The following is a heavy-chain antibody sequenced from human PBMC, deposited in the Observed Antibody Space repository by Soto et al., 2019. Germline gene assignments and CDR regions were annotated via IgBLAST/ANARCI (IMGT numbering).Heavy chain of an antibody. CDR3: ARAGEGYCGGDCPFDY. J-gene: IGHJ4*02. CDR2: ISAYNGNT. Sequence: GASVKVSCKASGYTFTSYGISWVRQAPGQGLEWMGWISAYNGNTNYAQKLQGRVTMTTDTSTSTAYMELRSLRSDDTAVYYCARAGEGYCGGDCPFDYWGQGNLVTVSS. V-gene: IGHV1-18*01. D-gene: IGHD2-21*02. CDR1: GYTFTSYG.